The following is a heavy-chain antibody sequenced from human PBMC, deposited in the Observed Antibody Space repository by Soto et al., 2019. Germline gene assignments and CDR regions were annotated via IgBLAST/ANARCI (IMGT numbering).Heavy chain of an antibody. CDR3: ARDFGASRNVLLWFGELWI. J-gene: IGHJ4*02. CDR1: GFTFSSYA. D-gene: IGHD3-10*01. Sequence: QVQLVESGGGVVQPGRSLRLSCAASGFTFSSYAMHWVRQAPGKGLEWVAVISYDGSNKYYADSVKGRFTISRDNSKNTLYLQMNSLRAEDTAVYYCARDFGASRNVLLWFGELWIWGQGTLVTVSS. CDR2: ISYDGSNK. V-gene: IGHV3-30-3*01.